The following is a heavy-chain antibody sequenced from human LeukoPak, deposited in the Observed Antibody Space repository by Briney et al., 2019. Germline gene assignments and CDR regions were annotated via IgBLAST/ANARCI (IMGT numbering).Heavy chain of an antibody. V-gene: IGHV5-51*01. CDR1: GYTFSNYW. CDR2: IYPGDSDT. CDR3: ARHLQLWLEGADY. D-gene: IGHD5-18*01. Sequence: GEFLRISCKTSGYTFSNYWIGWVRQMPGKGLEWMGIIYPGDSDTRYSPSFQGQVTISADKSTAYLQWSSLKASDTAMYYCARHLQLWLEGADYWGQGTLVSVSS. J-gene: IGHJ4*02.